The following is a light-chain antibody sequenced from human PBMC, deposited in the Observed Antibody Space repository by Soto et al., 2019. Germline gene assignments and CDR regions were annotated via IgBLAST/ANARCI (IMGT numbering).Light chain of an antibody. CDR3: QQYVSSPWA. CDR2: GAS. J-gene: IGKJ1*01. V-gene: IGKV3-20*01. CDR1: QSVTNSF. Sequence: EIVLAQSPGTLPLSPGERTTLSCRASQSVTNSFLASYQQKPGQAPRLLIYGASRWATGIPDRFTGSGSGTDCTLTISRLEPEDFAVYYCQQYVSSPWAFGQGTKVEI.